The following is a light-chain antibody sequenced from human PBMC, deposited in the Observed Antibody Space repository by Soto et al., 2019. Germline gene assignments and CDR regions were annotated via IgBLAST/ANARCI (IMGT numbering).Light chain of an antibody. J-gene: IGKJ5*01. V-gene: IGKV3-11*01. Sequence: TSSAGDLSVSAEKVATLSCRTSQGIGSTLAWYQQKPGQAPRLLIHGASSRATGIPDRISGSGSGTDFTLTIRRLEHEDFAVYYCQQRSNWPSITYGEGTRVEIK. CDR1: QGIGST. CDR3: QQRSNWPSIT. CDR2: GAS.